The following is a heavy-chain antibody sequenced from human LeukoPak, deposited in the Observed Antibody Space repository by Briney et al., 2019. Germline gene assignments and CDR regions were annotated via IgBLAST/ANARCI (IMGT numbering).Heavy chain of an antibody. CDR1: GFTFSSYS. D-gene: IGHD6-19*01. Sequence: GGSLRLSCAASGFTFSSYSMTWVRQAPGKGLEWVSSISSSSSYIYYADSVKGRFTISRDNAKNSLYLQMNSLRAEDTAVYYCARDSSGWYGGDFDYWGQGTLVTVSS. CDR2: ISSSSSYI. V-gene: IGHV3-21*01. J-gene: IGHJ4*02. CDR3: ARDSSGWYGGDFDY.